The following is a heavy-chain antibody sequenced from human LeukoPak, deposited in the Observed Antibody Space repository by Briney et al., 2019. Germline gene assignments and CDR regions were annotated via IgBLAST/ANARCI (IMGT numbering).Heavy chain of an antibody. Sequence: SETLSLTCTVSGGSISSYYWSWIRQPPGKGLEWIGYIYYSGSTNYNPSLKSRVTISVGTSKNQFSLKLSSVTAADTAVYYCARDRGDILTGYPYYFDYWGQGTLVTVSS. CDR3: ARDRGDILTGYPYYFDY. D-gene: IGHD3-9*01. J-gene: IGHJ4*02. CDR1: GGSISSYY. CDR2: IYYSGST. V-gene: IGHV4-59*01.